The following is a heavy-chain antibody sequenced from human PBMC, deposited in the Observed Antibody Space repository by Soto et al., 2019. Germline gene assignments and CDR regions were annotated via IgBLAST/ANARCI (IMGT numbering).Heavy chain of an antibody. CDR2: IVVGSGNT. J-gene: IGHJ6*02. CDR1: GFTFTSSA. V-gene: IGHV1-58*02. CDR3: ARDRTSRYCTNGVCPLLDV. D-gene: IGHD2-8*01. Sequence: SVKVSCKASGFTFTSSAMQWVRQARGQRLEWIGWIVVGSGNTNYAQKSQERVTITRDMSTSTAYMELSSLRSEDTAVYYCARDRTSRYCTNGVCPLLDVWGQGTTVTVSS.